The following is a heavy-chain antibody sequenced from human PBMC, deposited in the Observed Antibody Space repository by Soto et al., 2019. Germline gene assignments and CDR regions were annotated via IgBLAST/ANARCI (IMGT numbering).Heavy chain of an antibody. J-gene: IGHJ4*02. D-gene: IGHD6-6*01. CDR1: GFTFSGSV. CDR3: TTYGNSSKGFDY. CDR2: IRSRDSDYAT. V-gene: IGHV3-73*01. Sequence: EVQLVESGEGLVHPGGSLKLSCAVSGFTFSGSVMHWVRQAPGKGLEWLGRIRSRDSDYATSYAESVKGRVTISRDDSKNTAYLQVTSLKIEDTALYYCTTYGNSSKGFDYWGQGTLVTVSS.